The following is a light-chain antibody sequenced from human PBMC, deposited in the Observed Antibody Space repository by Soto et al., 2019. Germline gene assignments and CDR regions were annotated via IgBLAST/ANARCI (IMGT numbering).Light chain of an antibody. CDR1: QSITSW. Sequence: DIQMTQSPSTLSASVGDRVTITCRASQSITSWLAWYQQKPGKAPKLLIYKASSLESGVPSRFSGSGSGTEFTLTISSLQPDDFATYYCQHYNSYPWTFGQGTKV. V-gene: IGKV1-5*03. CDR2: KAS. J-gene: IGKJ1*01. CDR3: QHYNSYPWT.